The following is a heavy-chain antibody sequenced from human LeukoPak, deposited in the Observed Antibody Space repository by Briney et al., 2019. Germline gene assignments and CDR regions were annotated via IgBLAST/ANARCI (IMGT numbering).Heavy chain of an antibody. V-gene: IGHV3-33*01. J-gene: IGHJ4*02. CDR3: ARTHRRYDSSGYYSY. Sequence: GGSLRLSCAASGFTFSSYGMHWVRQAPGKGLEWVAVIWYDGSNKYYADSVKGRFTISRDNSKNTLYLQMNSLRAEDTAMYYCARTHRRYDSSGYYSYWGQGTLVTVSS. CDR2: IWYDGSNK. CDR1: GFTFSSYG. D-gene: IGHD3-22*01.